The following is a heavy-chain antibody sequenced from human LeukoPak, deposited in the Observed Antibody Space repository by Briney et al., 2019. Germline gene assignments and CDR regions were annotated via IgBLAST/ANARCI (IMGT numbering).Heavy chain of an antibody. D-gene: IGHD6-13*01. CDR2: IYHSGSS. CDR3: ARWGLYSSSLYGMDV. J-gene: IGHJ6*02. CDR1: GGSISSYY. Sequence: PSESLSLTCTVSGGSISSYYWSWIRQPPGKGLEWIGYIYHSGSSNHNPSLKSRVTISVDTSKNQFSLKLSSVTAADTAVYYCARWGLYSSSLYGMDVWGQGTTVTVSS. V-gene: IGHV4-59*12.